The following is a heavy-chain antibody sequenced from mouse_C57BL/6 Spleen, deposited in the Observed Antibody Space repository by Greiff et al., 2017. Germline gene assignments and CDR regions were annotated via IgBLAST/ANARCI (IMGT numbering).Heavy chain of an antibody. CDR1: GFSLTSYG. Sequence: VHLVESGPGLVQPSQSLSITCTVSGFSLTSYGVHWVRQSPGKGLEWLGVIWSGGSTDYNAAFISRLSISKDNSKSQVFFKMNSLQADDTAIYYCARNFLYDYDGDYAMDYWGQGTLVTVSS. J-gene: IGHJ4*01. CDR3: ARNFLYDYDGDYAMDY. D-gene: IGHD2-4*01. V-gene: IGHV2-2*01. CDR2: IWSGGST.